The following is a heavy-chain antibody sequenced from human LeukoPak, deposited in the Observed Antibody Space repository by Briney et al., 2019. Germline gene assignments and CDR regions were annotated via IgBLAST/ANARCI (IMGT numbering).Heavy chain of an antibody. J-gene: IGHJ4*02. D-gene: IGHD3-3*01. V-gene: IGHV3-23*01. CDR1: GFTFAGHT. CDR3: AKDPNPFYDFWSGYK. Sequence: GGSLRLSCAASGFTFAGHTMTWLRQAPGKGLEWVSIIGGRDDRTYYADSVEGRFTISRDNSKNILYLQMSSLRAEDTAVYYCAKDPNPFYDFWSGYKWGQGTLVTVAS. CDR2: IGGRDDRT.